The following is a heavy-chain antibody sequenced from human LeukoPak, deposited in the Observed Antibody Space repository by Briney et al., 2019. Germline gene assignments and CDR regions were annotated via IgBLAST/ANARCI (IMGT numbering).Heavy chain of an antibody. CDR3: AKSGIAAA. J-gene: IGHJ4*02. CDR2: ISYDGSNK. Sequence: GRSLRLSCAASGFTFSSYGMHWVRQAPGKGLEWVAVISYDGSNKYYADSVKGRFTISRDNSKNTLYLQMNSLRVEDTAVYYCAKSGIAAAWGQGTLVTVSS. D-gene: IGHD6-13*01. V-gene: IGHV3-30*18. CDR1: GFTFSSYG.